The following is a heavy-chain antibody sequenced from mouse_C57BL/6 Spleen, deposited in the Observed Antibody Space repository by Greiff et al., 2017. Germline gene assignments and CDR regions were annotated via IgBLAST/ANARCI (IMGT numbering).Heavy chain of an antibody. CDR2: IDPENGDT. Sequence: EVQGVESGAELVRPGASVKLSCTASGFNIKDDYMHWVKQRPEQGLEWIGWIDPENGDTEYASKFQGKATITADTSSNTAYLQLSSLTSEDTAVYYCTTENYYSNPFAYWGQGTLVTVSA. D-gene: IGHD2-5*01. CDR3: TTENYYSNPFAY. CDR1: GFNIKDDY. J-gene: IGHJ3*01. V-gene: IGHV14-4*01.